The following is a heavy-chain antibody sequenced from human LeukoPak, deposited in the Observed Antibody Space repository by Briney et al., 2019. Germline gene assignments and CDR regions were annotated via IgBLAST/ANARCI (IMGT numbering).Heavy chain of an antibody. Sequence: GGSLRLSCAAPGFTFSNYWMHWVRQAPGKGLEWVSRINERATIISYADSVKGRFTISRENARNTLYLQMNSLTAEDTAVYYCVRDLILVWTPGDDFDHWGQGTLVTVSS. CDR1: GFTFSNYW. D-gene: IGHD3-16*01. CDR2: INERATII. J-gene: IGHJ4*02. V-gene: IGHV3-74*01. CDR3: VRDLILVWTPGDDFDH.